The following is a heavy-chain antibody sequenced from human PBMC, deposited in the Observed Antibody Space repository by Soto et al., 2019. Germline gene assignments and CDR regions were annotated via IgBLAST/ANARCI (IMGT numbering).Heavy chain of an antibody. V-gene: IGHV1-58*01. D-gene: IGHD6-25*01. CDR2: IVVGSGNT. Sequence: SLYVAAKASGCTLTNSAVQWGRPARGQRLELIGWIVVGSGNTNYAQKFQERVTITRDMSTTTAYMELITLRSEDTAVYYCATHLGISGTYYSALDVSG. CDR1: GCTLTNSA. CDR3: ATHLGISGTYYSALDV. J-gene: IGHJ6*02.